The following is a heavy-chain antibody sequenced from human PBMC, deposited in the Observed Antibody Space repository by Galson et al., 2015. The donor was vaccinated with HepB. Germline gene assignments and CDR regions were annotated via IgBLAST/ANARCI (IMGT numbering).Heavy chain of an antibody. CDR2: IKQDGSEK. CDR1: GFTFSSYW. Sequence: SLRLSCAASGFTFSSYWMSWVRQAPGKGLEWVANIKQDGSEKYYVDSVKGRFTISRDNAKNSLYLQMNSLRAEDTAVYYCAGALYDFWSGYPPNNWFDPWGQGTLVTVSS. D-gene: IGHD3-3*01. V-gene: IGHV3-7*03. J-gene: IGHJ5*02. CDR3: AGALYDFWSGYPPNNWFDP.